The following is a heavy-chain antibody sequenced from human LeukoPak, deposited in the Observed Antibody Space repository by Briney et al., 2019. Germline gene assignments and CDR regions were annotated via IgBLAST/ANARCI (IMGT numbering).Heavy chain of an antibody. V-gene: IGHV3-15*01. CDR3: TTRITIFGVDY. CDR2: IKSKTDGGTT. D-gene: IGHD3-3*01. CDR1: GFTFSNAW. J-gene: IGHJ4*02. Sequence: GGSLRLSCAASGFTFSNAWMSWVRQAPGKGLEWVGRIKSKTDGGTTDYAAPVKGRFTISRDDSKNTLYLQVNSLKTEDTAVYYCTTRITIFGVDYWGQGTLVTVSS.